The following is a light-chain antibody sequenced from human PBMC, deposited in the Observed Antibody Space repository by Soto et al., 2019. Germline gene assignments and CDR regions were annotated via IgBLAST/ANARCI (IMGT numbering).Light chain of an antibody. CDR1: QSVSSSH. J-gene: IGKJ2*01. V-gene: IGKV3-20*01. CDR3: QLYGSSPLYI. Sequence: EIVLTQSPGTLSLSPGERATVSCRASQSVSSSHLAWYQQKPGQAPRLLIYGASSRASGIADRFSGSGSGTDFTLTISRLEPEDFAVYYCQLYGSSPLYIFVQGTNLEIK. CDR2: GAS.